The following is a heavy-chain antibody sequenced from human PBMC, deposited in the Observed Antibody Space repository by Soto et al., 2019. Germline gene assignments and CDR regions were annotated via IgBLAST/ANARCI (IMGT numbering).Heavy chain of an antibody. Sequence: EVQLLESGGDLVQPGESLRLSCVASGYTFSSSVMSWVRQAPGKGLEWVTTVSGSGGSTYYADCVKGRFTISRDNTENTLDLQMNSLGAEDRAVYYCAKEDLLAAFDFWGQGTMVTVSS. CDR1: GYTFSSSV. V-gene: IGHV3-23*01. D-gene: IGHD2-15*01. CDR2: VSGSGGST. J-gene: IGHJ3*01. CDR3: AKEDLLAAFDF.